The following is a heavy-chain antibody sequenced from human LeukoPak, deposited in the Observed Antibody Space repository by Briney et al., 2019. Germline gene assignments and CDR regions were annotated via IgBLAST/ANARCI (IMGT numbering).Heavy chain of an antibody. CDR1: GSTFSSYW. CDR3: ARDSSSWYYYYYYGMDV. D-gene: IGHD6-13*01. CDR2: IKQDGSEK. J-gene: IGHJ6*04. Sequence: GGSLRLSCAASGSTFSSYWMSWVRQAPGKGLEWVANIKQDGSEKYYVDSVKGRFTISRDNAKNSLYLQMNSLRAEDTAVYYCARDSSSWYYYYYYGMDVWGKGTTVTVSS. V-gene: IGHV3-7*03.